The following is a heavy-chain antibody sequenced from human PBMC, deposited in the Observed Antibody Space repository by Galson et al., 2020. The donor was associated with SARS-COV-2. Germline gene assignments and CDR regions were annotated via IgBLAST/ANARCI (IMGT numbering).Heavy chain of an antibody. CDR1: GFTFSDHA. CDR3: AREGQSSRGGAWDD. D-gene: IGHD3-10*01. J-gene: IGHJ4*02. V-gene: IGHV3-33*01. Sequence: GESLKISCAASGFTFSDHAMHWVRQAPGKGLEWVAQIFFDGSEKYYGDSVRGRFTISRDSSKNTVYLQMNNLRVDDTAVYYCAREGQSSRGGAWDDGGQGTRRTVAA. CDR2: IFFDGSEK.